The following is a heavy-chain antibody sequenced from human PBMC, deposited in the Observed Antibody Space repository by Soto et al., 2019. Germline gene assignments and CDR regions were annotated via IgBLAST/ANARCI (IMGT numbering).Heavy chain of an antibody. CDR3: ASWYSGSQYYFDY. Sequence: PSETLSLTCAVSGGSIISSNWWSFVRQPPGKGLEWIGEIYHSGSTNYNPSLKSRVTISVDKSKNQFSLKLSSVTAADTAVYYCASWYSGSQYYFDYWGQGTLVTVSS. D-gene: IGHD1-26*01. V-gene: IGHV4-4*02. CDR2: IYHSGST. CDR1: GGSIISSNW. J-gene: IGHJ4*02.